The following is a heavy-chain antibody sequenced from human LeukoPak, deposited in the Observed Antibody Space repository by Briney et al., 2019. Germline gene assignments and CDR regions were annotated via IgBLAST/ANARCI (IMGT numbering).Heavy chain of an antibody. J-gene: IGHJ4*02. Sequence: GGSLRLSCAASGFIFSTYGMYWVRQAPGKGLEWVAFIRHDGSIKNYADSVKGRSTISRDNSRNTLYLQMNSLRAEDTAVYYCAKDSLADIDYWGQGTLVTVSS. CDR3: AKDSLADIDY. D-gene: IGHD3-16*01. CDR2: IRHDGSIK. V-gene: IGHV3-30*02. CDR1: GFIFSTYG.